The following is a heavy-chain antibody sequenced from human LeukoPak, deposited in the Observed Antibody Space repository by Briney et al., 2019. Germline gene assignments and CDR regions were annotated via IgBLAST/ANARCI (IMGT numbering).Heavy chain of an antibody. D-gene: IGHD3-3*01. V-gene: IGHV1-18*01. CDR2: ISAYNGNT. J-gene: IGHJ5*02. Sequence: ASVKVSCKASGYTFTSYGISWVRQAPGQGLEWMGWISAYNGNTNYAQKLQGRVTMTTDTSTSTAYMELRSLRSDDTAVYYCARDGLTQYYDFWSGYYNLNRFDPWGQGTLVTVSS. CDR1: GYTFTSYG. CDR3: ARDGLTQYYDFWSGYYNLNRFDP.